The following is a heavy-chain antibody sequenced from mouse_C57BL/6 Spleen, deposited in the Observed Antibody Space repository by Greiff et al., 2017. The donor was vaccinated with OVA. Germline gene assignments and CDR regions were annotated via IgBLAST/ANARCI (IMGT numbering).Heavy chain of an antibody. D-gene: IGHD1-1*01. Sequence: QVQLQQPGAELVKPGASVKMSCKASGYTFTSYWITWVKQRPGQGLEWIGDIYPGSGSTNYNEKFKSKATLTVDTSSSTAYMQLSSLTSEDSAVYYCARENYYGSSYSWYFDVWGTGTTVTVSS. CDR3: ARENYYGSSYSWYFDV. CDR2: IYPGSGST. CDR1: GYTFTSYW. J-gene: IGHJ1*03. V-gene: IGHV1-55*01.